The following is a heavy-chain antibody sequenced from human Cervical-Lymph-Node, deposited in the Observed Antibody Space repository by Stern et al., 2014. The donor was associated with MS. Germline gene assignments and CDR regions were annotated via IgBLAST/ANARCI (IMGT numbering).Heavy chain of an antibody. J-gene: IGHJ4*02. CDR1: GFTFSSYG. D-gene: IGHD1-26*01. CDR3: ARGGGSWGYFDY. V-gene: IGHV3-33*01. Sequence: VQLVQSGGSVVQPGRSLRLSCAASGFTFSSYGMHWVRQAPGQGLEWVAVIWSDGSTKYYAHNVQSRLTISRANATTTLYQQMNSLRAEDTAVYYCARGGGSWGYFDYWGQGTLVTVSS. CDR2: IWSDGSTK.